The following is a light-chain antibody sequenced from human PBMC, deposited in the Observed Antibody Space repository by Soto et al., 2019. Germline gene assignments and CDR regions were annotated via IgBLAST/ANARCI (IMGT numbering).Light chain of an antibody. CDR2: DVS. Sequence: QSALTQPASVSGSPGQSITISCTGTSSDVGGYNYDSWYQQHPGKAPKLMIYDVSNRPSGVSNRFSGSKSGNTASLTISGLQAEDEADYYCSSYTSSSTVVFGGGTKVTV. CDR1: SSDVGGYNY. V-gene: IGLV2-14*01. J-gene: IGLJ2*01. CDR3: SSYTSSSTVV.